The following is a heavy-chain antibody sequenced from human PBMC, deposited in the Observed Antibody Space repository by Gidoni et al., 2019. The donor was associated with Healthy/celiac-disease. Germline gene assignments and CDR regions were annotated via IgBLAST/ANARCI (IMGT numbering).Heavy chain of an antibody. V-gene: IGHV3-30*18. CDR2: ISYDGSNK. D-gene: IGHD5-12*01. CDR3: AKKDGYNQDNWFDP. J-gene: IGHJ5*02. Sequence: QVQLVESGGGVVQPGRSLRLSCAASGFTFRSYGMHWVRQAPGKGLEWVAVISYDGSNKYYADSVKGRFTISRDNSKNTLYLQMNSLRAEDTAVYYCAKKDGYNQDNWFDPWGQGTLVTVSS. CDR1: GFTFRSYG.